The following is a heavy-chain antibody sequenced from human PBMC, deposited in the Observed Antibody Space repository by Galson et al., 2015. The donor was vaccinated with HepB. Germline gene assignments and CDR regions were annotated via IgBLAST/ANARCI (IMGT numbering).Heavy chain of an antibody. CDR3: VKGHSFIAVAGPNFDY. J-gene: IGHJ4*02. V-gene: IGHV3-64D*06. CDR2: ISSNGGST. Sequence: SLRLSCAASGFTFSSYAMHWVRQAPGKGLEYVSAISSNGGSTYYADSVKGRFTISRDNSKNTLYLQMSSLRAEDTAVYYCVKGHSFIAVAGPNFDYWGQGTLVTVSS. CDR1: GFTFSSYA. D-gene: IGHD6-19*01.